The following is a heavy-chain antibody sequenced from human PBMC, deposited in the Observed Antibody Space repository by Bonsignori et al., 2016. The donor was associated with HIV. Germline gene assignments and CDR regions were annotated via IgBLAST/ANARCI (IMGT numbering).Heavy chain of an antibody. CDR3: ARHRRGASSGDAFDI. D-gene: IGHD6-25*01. CDR2: IYPGDSDT. V-gene: IGHV5-51*01. J-gene: IGHJ3*02. Sequence: KVSCKGSGYSFTSYWIGWVRQMPGKGLEWMGIIYPGDSDTRYSPSFQGQVTISADKSISTAYLQWSSLKASDTAMYYCARHRRGASSGDAFDIWGHGTMVTVSS. CDR1: GYSFTSYW.